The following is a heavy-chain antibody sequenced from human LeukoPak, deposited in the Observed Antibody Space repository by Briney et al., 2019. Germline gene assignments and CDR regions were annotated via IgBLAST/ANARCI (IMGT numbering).Heavy chain of an antibody. D-gene: IGHD6-13*01. CDR2: VYHSGST. CDR1: GYYISSGYY. CDR3: ARHEHSSSWSPPEYFDV. Sequence: PSETLSLTCTVSGYYISSGYYWAWIRQPPGKGLQWIGGVYHSGSTYYNPSLKSQVTISVDTSKNQFSLKLRSLTAADTAVYYRARHEHSSSWSPPEYFDVWGRGALVTVSS. J-gene: IGHJ2*01. V-gene: IGHV4-38-2*02.